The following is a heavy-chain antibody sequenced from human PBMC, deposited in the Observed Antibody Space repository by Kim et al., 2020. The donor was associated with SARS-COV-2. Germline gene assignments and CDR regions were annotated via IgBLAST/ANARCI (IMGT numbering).Heavy chain of an antibody. Sequence: GGSLRLSCAASGFTFDDYTMHWVRQAPGKGLEWVSLISWDGGSTYYADSVKGRFTISRDNSKNSLYLQMNSLRTEDTALYYCAKDTYYYDSSGIFDYWGQGTQVTVSS. CDR2: ISWDGGST. D-gene: IGHD3-22*01. V-gene: IGHV3-43*01. J-gene: IGHJ4*02. CDR1: GFTFDDYT. CDR3: AKDTYYYDSSGIFDY.